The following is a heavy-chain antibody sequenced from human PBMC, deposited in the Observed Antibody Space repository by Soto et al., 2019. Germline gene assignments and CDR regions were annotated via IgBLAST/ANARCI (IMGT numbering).Heavy chain of an antibody. Sequence: QVQLVESGAEVKKPGSSVKVSCKASGGTFSSYAISWVRQAPGQGLEWMGGVSHIFGTANYAQKFQGRVTITADKSTSNAYMDLSSLRSEDTAVYYSARDSARYYYDSGRSYYYGMDVWGRGTTVTVSS. J-gene: IGHJ6*02. CDR2: VSHIFGTA. CDR1: GGTFSSYA. V-gene: IGHV1-69*06. D-gene: IGHD3-10*01. CDR3: ARDSARYYYDSGRSYYYGMDV.